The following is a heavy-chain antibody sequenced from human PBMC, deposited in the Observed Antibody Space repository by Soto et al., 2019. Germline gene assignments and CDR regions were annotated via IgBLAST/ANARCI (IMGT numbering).Heavy chain of an antibody. CDR2: IYSGGST. D-gene: IGHD3-3*01. V-gene: IGHV3-53*04. Sequence: GGSLRLSCAASGFTVSSNYMSWVRQAPGKGLEWVSVIYSGGSTYYADSVKGRFTISRHNSKNTLYLQMNSLRAEDTAVYYCAMRNDFWSGPRDYWGQGTLVTVSS. CDR3: AMRNDFWSGPRDY. J-gene: IGHJ4*02. CDR1: GFTVSSNY.